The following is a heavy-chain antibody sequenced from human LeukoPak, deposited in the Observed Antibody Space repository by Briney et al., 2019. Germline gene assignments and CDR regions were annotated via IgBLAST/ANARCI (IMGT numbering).Heavy chain of an antibody. V-gene: IGHV3-23*01. D-gene: IGHD3-22*01. J-gene: IGHJ5*02. CDR1: GFTFSSYA. CDR2: INHNGGNT. Sequence: PGGSLRLSCAVSGFTFSSYAMSWVRQAPGKGLEWVSAINHNGGNTYYADSVKGRLTISRDNSKNTVYLQMNSLRAEDTAVYYCAKDLDTDSSGWSDHWGQGTLVTVSS. CDR3: AKDLDTDSSGWSDH.